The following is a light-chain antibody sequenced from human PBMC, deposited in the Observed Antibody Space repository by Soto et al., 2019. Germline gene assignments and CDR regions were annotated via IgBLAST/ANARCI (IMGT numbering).Light chain of an antibody. CDR3: QQYNNWPFS. V-gene: IGKV3-15*01. J-gene: IGKJ5*01. CDR2: DVS. Sequence: EIVMTQSPATLSVSPGERVALSCRASQSVSDNLAWYQKKPGQAPRLLIYDVSIRATGVPARFSGTGSETDFTLTISGLQSEDSAVYFCQQYNNWPFSFGQGTRLEIK. CDR1: QSVSDN.